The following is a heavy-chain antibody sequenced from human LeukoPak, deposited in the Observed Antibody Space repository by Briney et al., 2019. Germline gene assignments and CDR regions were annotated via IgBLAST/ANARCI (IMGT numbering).Heavy chain of an antibody. CDR1: GFSFSSYA. J-gene: IGHJ4*02. D-gene: IGHD1-26*01. V-gene: IGHV4-59*01. Sequence: GSLRLSCAASGFSFSSYAMNWIRQPPGKGLEWIGVIYYTGSTNYNPSLKSQVIISVDTSKNQFSLKLSSVTAADTAVYYCARGIVVDFDYWGQGTLVTVSS. CDR3: ARGIVVDFDY. CDR2: IYYTGST.